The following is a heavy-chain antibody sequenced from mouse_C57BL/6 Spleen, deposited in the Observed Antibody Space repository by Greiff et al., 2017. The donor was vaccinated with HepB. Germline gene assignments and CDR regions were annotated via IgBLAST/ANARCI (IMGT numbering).Heavy chain of an antibody. V-gene: IGHV1-19*01. J-gene: IGHJ4*01. CDR1: GYTFTDYY. D-gene: IGHD1-1*01. CDR3: AGEGSFYYGSRGCYAMDY. CDR2: INPYNGGT. Sequence: EVQLQQSGPVLVKPGASVKMSCKASGYTFTDYYMNWVKQSHGKSLEWIGVINPYNGGTSYNQKFKGKATLTVDKSSSTAYMELNSLTSEDSAVCYCAGEGSFYYGSRGCYAMDYWGQGTSVTVSS.